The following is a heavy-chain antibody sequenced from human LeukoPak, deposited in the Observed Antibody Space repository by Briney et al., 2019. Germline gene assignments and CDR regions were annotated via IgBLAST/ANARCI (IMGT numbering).Heavy chain of an antibody. J-gene: IGHJ5*02. CDR2: IYHSGST. Sequence: SSETLSLTCTVSGYSISSGYYWGWIRQPPGKGLEWIGSIYHSGSTYYNPSLKSRVTISVDTSKNQFSLKLSSVTAADTAVYYCARDSNQARWYPHWFDPWGQGTLVTVSS. D-gene: IGHD6-13*01. V-gene: IGHV4-38-2*02. CDR3: ARDSNQARWYPHWFDP. CDR1: GYSISSGYY.